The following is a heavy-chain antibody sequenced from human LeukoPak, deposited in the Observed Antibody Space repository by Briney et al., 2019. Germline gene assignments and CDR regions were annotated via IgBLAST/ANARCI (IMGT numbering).Heavy chain of an antibody. D-gene: IGHD2-2*02. CDR2: IYYTGST. J-gene: IGHJ4*02. Sequence: SETLSLTCTVSGGSISSGGYFWSWIRQHPGKGLEWIGYIYYTGSTYYNPSLKSRVSMSVDTSKNQFSLKLSSVTAADTAVYYCARAYILDYWGQGTLVTVSS. CDR3: ARAYILDY. CDR1: GGSISSGGYF. V-gene: IGHV4-31*03.